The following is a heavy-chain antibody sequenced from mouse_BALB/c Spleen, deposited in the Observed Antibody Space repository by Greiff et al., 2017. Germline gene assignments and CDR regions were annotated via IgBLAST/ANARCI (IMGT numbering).Heavy chain of an antibody. V-gene: IGHV3-6*02. CDR1: GYSITSGYY. CDR3: ARPSYYGSSYGYFDV. J-gene: IGHJ1*01. D-gene: IGHD1-1*01. CDR2: ISYDGSN. Sequence: EVKLEESGPGLVKPSQSLSLTCSVTGYSITSGYYWNWIRQFPGNKLEWMGYISYDGSNNYNPSLKNRISITRDTSKNQFFLKLNSVTTEDTATYYCARPSYYGSSYGYFDVWGAGTTVTVSS.